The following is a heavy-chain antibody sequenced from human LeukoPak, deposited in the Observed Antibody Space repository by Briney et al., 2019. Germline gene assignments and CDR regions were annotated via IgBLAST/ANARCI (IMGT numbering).Heavy chain of an antibody. CDR1: GLTFSSYS. CDR2: ISSSSSYI. CDR3: ARDLGGDYFDY. Sequence: PGGSLRLSCAASGLTFSSYSMNWVRQALGKGLEWVSSISSSSSYIYYADSVRGRFTISRDNAKNSLYLQMNSLNAEDTAVYYCARDLGGDYFDYWGQGTLVTVSS. D-gene: IGHD1-26*01. V-gene: IGHV3-21*01. J-gene: IGHJ4*02.